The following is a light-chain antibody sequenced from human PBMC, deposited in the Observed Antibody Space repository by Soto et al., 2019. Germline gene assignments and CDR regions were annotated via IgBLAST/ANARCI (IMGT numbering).Light chain of an antibody. CDR3: QHYKNYPWT. V-gene: IGKV1-8*01. J-gene: IGKJ1*01. CDR1: QDVGRY. CDR2: GAS. Sequence: AIRMTQSPSSLSASAGDRVAIACRASQDVGRYLARYQQKPGQAPKLLIYGASTLQSGVPSRFSGGGYGTDFTLTISCLQSEDFATYYCQHYKNYPWTFGQGTKVDIK.